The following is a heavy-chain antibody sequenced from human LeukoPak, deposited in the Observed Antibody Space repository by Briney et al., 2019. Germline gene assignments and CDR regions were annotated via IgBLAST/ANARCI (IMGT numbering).Heavy chain of an antibody. CDR3: ARAGRDYDFWSGYNYYYGMDV. V-gene: IGHV4-59*01. CDR2: IYYSGST. D-gene: IGHD3-3*01. Sequence: NPSETLSLTCTVSGGSISSYYWSWIRQPPGKGLEWIGYIYYSGSTNYNPSLKSRVTISVDTSKNQFSLKLSSVTAADTAVYYCARAGRDYDFWSGYNYYYGMDVWGQGTTVTVSS. CDR1: GGSISSYY. J-gene: IGHJ6*02.